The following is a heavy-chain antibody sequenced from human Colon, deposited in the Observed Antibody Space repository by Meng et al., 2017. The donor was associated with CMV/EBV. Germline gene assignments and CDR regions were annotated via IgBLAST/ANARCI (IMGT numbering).Heavy chain of an antibody. J-gene: IGHJ4*02. CDR2: INHSGST. D-gene: IGHD2-2*01. CDR1: GGSFSGYY. V-gene: IGHV4-34*01. CDR3: ARIKGYCSSDSCYPDY. Sequence: SETLSLTCAVYGGSFSGYYWSWIRQPPGKGLEWIGEINHSGSTYYNPSLKSRVTISVDTSKNQFSLKLSSVTAADTAIYYCARIKGYCSSDSCYPDYWGQGTLVTVSS.